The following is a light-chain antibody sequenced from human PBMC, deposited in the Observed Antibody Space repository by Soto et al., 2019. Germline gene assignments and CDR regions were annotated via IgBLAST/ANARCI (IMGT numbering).Light chain of an antibody. Sequence: DVQMTQSPSSLSASVGDRVTITCRASQRVNNYLNWYQQKPGEAHKLLISASSSLQIGVPSRFGGSGSGTDFTLAISGLQPEDFAIYYCQQSYITPWTFGQGTKVEIK. V-gene: IGKV1-39*01. CDR3: QQSYITPWT. CDR1: QRVNNY. J-gene: IGKJ1*01. CDR2: ASS.